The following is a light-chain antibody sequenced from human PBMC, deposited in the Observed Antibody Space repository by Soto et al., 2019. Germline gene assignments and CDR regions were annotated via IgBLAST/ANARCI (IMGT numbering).Light chain of an antibody. V-gene: IGLV2-11*01. Sequence: QSALTQPRSVSGSPGQSVTLSCTGTSSDVGSYNYVYWYQHHPGRALKLMIYDVTKRPSGVPDRFSGSKSGNTASLTISGLQAQDEADYYCFSSAGSYSYVFGTGTKLTVL. J-gene: IGLJ1*01. CDR1: SSDVGSYNY. CDR3: FSSAGSYSYV. CDR2: DVT.